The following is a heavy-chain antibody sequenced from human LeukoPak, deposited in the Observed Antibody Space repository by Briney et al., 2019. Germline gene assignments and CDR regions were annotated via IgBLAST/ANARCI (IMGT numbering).Heavy chain of an antibody. CDR3: STDPRLLIY. D-gene: IGHD2-8*01. Sequence: HSGGSLRLSCAASGFTFSGYEMNWVRQAPGKGLEWVSFIYSDNTHYSDSVKGRLTISRDNSKNTLYLQMNSLRPEDTALYYCSTDPRLLIYWGQGTLVTVSS. V-gene: IGHV3-53*01. CDR2: IYSDNT. CDR1: GFTFSGYE. J-gene: IGHJ4*02.